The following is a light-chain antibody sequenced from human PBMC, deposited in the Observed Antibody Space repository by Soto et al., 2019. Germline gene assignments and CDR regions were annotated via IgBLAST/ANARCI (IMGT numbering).Light chain of an antibody. CDR1: HHIDAW. J-gene: IGKJ4*01. Sequence: IQMTQSPSTLSASVGDRVTITCRASHHIDAWLAWYQQKPGKAPKVLIYKASILESGGPSRFSGSGSGTEYTITISSLQTDVSATYYCQRHSNYPLTFGGGTKVEIK. CDR2: KAS. V-gene: IGKV1-5*03. CDR3: QRHSNYPLT.